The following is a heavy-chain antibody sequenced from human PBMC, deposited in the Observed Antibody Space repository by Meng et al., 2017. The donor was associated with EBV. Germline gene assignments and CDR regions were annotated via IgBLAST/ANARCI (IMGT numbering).Heavy chain of an antibody. V-gene: IGHV2-5*02. D-gene: IGHD6-13*01. J-gene: IGHJ5*02. CDR3: AHRRDEYSSSWYGWFDP. CDR1: GFSLSTSGVG. CDR2: IYWDDDK. Sequence: QFPLKESGPTLVKPTQTLTLTCTFSGFSLSTSGVGVGWIRQPPGKALEWLALIYWDDDKRYSPSLKSRLTITKDTSKNQVVLTMTNMDPVDTATYYCAHRRDEYSSSWYGWFDPWGQGTLVTVSS.